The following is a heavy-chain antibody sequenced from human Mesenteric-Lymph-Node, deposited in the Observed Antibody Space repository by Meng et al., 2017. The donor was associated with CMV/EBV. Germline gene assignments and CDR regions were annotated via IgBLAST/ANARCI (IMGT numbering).Heavy chain of an antibody. Sequence: GESLKISCAASGFRFSHYSMNWVRQAPGKGLEWISYIRSSSEISYADSVKGRFTISRDNARNSLYLQMNSLRAEDTAVYYCARDVDWGFDLWGQGALVTVSS. J-gene: IGHJ4*02. CDR3: ARDVDWGFDL. V-gene: IGHV3-21*05. CDR1: GFRFSHYS. D-gene: IGHD3-9*01. CDR2: IRSSSEI.